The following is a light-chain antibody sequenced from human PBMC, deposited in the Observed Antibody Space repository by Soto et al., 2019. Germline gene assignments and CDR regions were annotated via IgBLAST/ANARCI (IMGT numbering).Light chain of an antibody. Sequence: DIVMTQSPLSLPVTPGEPASISCRSNQSLLHGNGYNYLDWYLQKPGQSPRLLIYLASKRASGVPDRFSGSGSGTDFTLKISRVEAEDVGVYYCMQALQTPYTFGQGTKLEIK. CDR2: LAS. J-gene: IGKJ2*01. CDR1: QSLLHGNGYNY. V-gene: IGKV2-28*01. CDR3: MQALQTPYT.